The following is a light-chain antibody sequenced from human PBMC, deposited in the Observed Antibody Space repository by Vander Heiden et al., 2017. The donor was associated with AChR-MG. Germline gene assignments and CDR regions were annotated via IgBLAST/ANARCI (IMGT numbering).Light chain of an antibody. V-gene: IGLV1-51*01. J-gene: IGLJ2*01. CDR2: GNK. CDR1: SSHIGHNY. CDR3: GTWDSSLSAVV. Sequence: QSVLTQPPSVSAAPGQKVTISCTGSSSHIGHNYASWYQQLPGTAPKLLLYGNKKRTSGSPERFPGAKSGTSATLGITGLQTGDEADYYCGTWDSSLSAVVFGGGTKLTVL.